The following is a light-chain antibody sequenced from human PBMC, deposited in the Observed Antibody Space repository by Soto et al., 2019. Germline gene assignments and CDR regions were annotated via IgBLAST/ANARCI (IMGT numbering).Light chain of an antibody. J-gene: IGLJ3*02. CDR2: STN. Sequence: QAVVTQEPSFSVSPGRTVTLTCGLSSGSVSTSYYPSWYQQTPGQAPRTLIYSTNTRSSGVPDRFSGSILGNKAALTITGDQADDEYDYYCVLYMGSGIWVFGGGTKLTVL. V-gene: IGLV8-61*01. CDR1: SGSVSTSYY. CDR3: VLYMGSGIWV.